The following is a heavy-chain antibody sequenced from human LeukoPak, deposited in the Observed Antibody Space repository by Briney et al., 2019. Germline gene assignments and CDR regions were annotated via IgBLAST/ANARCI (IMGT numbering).Heavy chain of an antibody. Sequence: GGSLRLSCAASGFTFSNYNMNWVRQAPGKGLEWVSSITSSSTYIYYADSVKGRFTISRDNSKNTLYLQMNSLRAEDTAVYYCARDRKWLQAVFDYWGQGTLVTVSS. CDR1: GFTFSNYN. V-gene: IGHV3-21*01. J-gene: IGHJ4*02. CDR3: ARDRKWLQAVFDY. D-gene: IGHD5-24*01. CDR2: ITSSSTYI.